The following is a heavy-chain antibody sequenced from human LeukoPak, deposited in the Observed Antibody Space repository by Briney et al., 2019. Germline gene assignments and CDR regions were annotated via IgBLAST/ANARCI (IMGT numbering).Heavy chain of an antibody. V-gene: IGHV1-18*01. CDR1: GYTLTELS. D-gene: IGHD2-15*01. Sequence: ASVKVSCKVSGYTLTELSMHWVRQAPGKGLEWMGWISAYNGNTNYAQKLQGRVTMTTDTSTSTAYMELRSLRSDDTAVYYCARDSYDTCSWFDPWGQGTLVTVSS. CDR3: ARDSYDTCSWFDP. CDR2: ISAYNGNT. J-gene: IGHJ5*02.